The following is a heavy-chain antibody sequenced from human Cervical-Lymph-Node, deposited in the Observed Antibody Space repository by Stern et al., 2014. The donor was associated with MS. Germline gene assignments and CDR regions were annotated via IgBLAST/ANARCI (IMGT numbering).Heavy chain of an antibody. Sequence: QVQLVESGGGVVQPGRSLRLSCAASGFTFSSYGMHWVRQAPGKGLEWVAVIWYDGSNKYYADSAKGRFIIPRDNSKNTLYLQMNSLRAEDTAVYYCARAYYDFWSGYPWGQGTLVTVSS. CDR2: IWYDGSNK. V-gene: IGHV3-33*01. D-gene: IGHD3-3*01. J-gene: IGHJ4*02. CDR3: ARAYYDFWSGYP. CDR1: GFTFSSYG.